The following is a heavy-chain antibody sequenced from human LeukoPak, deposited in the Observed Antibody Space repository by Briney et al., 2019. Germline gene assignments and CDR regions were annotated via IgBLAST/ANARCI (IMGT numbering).Heavy chain of an antibody. Sequence: SETLSLTCAASGFTFSSYFLSWIRQPPGKGLEWIGYIYYSGSTNYNPSLKSRVTISVDTSKQQFSLKLSSVTAAETAVSRRRRGISGRESRSSGPWGQGTLVTVSS. CDR1: GFTFSSYF. D-gene: IGHD6-6*01. V-gene: IGHV4-59*01. J-gene: IGHJ5*02. CDR2: IYYSGST. CDR3: RRGISGRESRSSGP.